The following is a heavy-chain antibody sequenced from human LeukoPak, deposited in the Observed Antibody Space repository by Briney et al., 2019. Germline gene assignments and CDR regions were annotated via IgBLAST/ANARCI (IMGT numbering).Heavy chain of an antibody. Sequence: SETLSLTCTVSGGSISSYYWSWIRQPAGKGLEWIGRIYTSGSTNYNPSLKSRVTMSVDTSKNQFSLKLSSVTAADTAVYYCARHYDYVWGSYRYSGAFDIWGQGTMVTVSS. CDR3: ARHYDYVWGSYRYSGAFDI. V-gene: IGHV4-4*07. J-gene: IGHJ3*02. D-gene: IGHD3-16*02. CDR2: IYTSGST. CDR1: GGSISSYY.